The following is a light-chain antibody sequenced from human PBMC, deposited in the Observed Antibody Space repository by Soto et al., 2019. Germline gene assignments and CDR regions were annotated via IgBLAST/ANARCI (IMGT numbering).Light chain of an antibody. V-gene: IGLV2-14*01. CDR2: EVS. CDR1: SSDVGAYHY. J-gene: IGLJ2*01. CDR3: TSYTRTRNLL. Sequence: QSALTQPASVSGSPGQSITISCTGTSSDVGAYHYVSWYQHHPGRAPKLIIFEVSHRPSGVSDRFSGSKSGNTASLTISGLQTEDEADYYCTSYTRTRNLLFGGGTKLTVL.